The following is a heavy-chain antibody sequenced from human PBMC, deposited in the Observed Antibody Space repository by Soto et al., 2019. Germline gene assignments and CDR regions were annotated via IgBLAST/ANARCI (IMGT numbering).Heavy chain of an antibody. CDR3: ARETGEAGNYYGMDV. D-gene: IGHD7-27*01. Sequence: QVQLVQSGAEVKKPGSSVKVSCKASGGTFSRYAISWVRQAPGQGLEWMGGIIPIFGTANYAQKFQGRVTITADESTRTDYMALSSLRSEDTAVYYCARETGEAGNYYGMDVWGQGTTVTVSS. CDR2: IIPIFGTA. CDR1: GGTFSRYA. J-gene: IGHJ6*02. V-gene: IGHV1-69*12.